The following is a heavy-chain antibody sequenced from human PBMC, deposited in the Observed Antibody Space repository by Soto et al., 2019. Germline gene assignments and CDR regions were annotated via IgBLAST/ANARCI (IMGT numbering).Heavy chain of an antibody. CDR1: GGSVSSGSYY. CDR3: DKGGRLFGDYCTYHCFDP. CDR2: IYPTGDT. V-gene: IGHV4-61*02. D-gene: IGHD3-22*01. Sequence: SETLSLTCTVSGGSVSSGSYYWSWIRQPAGKGLEWIGRIYPTGDTNYNPSLKSRVTMSVDTSKNQFSLKLSSVTAADTAVYYCDKGGRLFGDYCTYHCFDPWGQGTLVTVSS. J-gene: IGHJ5*02.